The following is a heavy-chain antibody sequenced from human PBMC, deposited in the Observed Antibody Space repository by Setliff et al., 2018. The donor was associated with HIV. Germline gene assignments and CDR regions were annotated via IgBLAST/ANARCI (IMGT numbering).Heavy chain of an antibody. D-gene: IGHD7-27*01. J-gene: IGHJ6*03. V-gene: IGHV1-2*04. CDR3: ARDSKGHGSNWGPPGGYYMGV. CDR2: INPNSGGT. CDR1: GYTFTGYY. Sequence: ASVKVSCKASGYTFTGYYMHWVRQAPGQGLEWMGWINPNSGGTNYAQKFQGWVTMTRDTSISTAYMELSRLRSDDTAVYYCARDSKGHGSNWGPPGGYYMGVWGKGTTVTAP.